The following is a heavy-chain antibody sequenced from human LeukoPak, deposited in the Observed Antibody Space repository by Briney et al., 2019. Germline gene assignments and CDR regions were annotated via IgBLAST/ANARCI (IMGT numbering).Heavy chain of an antibody. D-gene: IGHD4-11*01. V-gene: IGHV1-18*01. Sequence: ASVTVSFKASGYTFTSYGISWVRQAPGQGLEWMGWISAYNVNTNDAQKLQGRVTMTTDTSTTKAYMELRNLRSDGTAVYYLPRVPVSGPGARFDYWGQGTLVTVSS. CDR1: GYTFTSYG. J-gene: IGHJ4*02. CDR3: PRVPVSGPGARFDY. CDR2: ISAYNVNT.